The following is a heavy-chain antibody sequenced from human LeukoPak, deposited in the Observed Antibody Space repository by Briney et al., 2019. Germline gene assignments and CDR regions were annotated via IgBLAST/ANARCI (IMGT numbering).Heavy chain of an antibody. CDR2: VSDSRDV. CDR1: GFTFSSYE. V-gene: IGHV3-48*03. J-gene: IGHJ4*02. CDR3: TRDGLHTAHFDY. D-gene: IGHD5-18*01. Sequence: PGGSLRLSCAASGFTFSSYEMNWVRQAPGKGLEWVSTVSDSRDVHHSDSVKGRFTISRDNARNSLYLQMNSLRDEDTAVYYCTRDGLHTAHFDYWGQGTLVTVSS.